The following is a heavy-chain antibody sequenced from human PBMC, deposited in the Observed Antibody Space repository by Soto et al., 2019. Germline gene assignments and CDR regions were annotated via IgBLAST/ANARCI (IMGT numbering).Heavy chain of an antibody. J-gene: IGHJ4*02. CDR3: ARAIHSCYPEYYCDC. Sequence: ASVKVSCKASGYTFTGYYMHWVRQAPGQGLEWMGWINPNSGGTNYAQKFQGWVTMTRDTSISTAYMELSRLRSDDTAVYYCARAIHSCYPEYYCDCWCQGTLVTVSS. CDR2: INPNSGGT. V-gene: IGHV1-2*04. D-gene: IGHD5-12*01. CDR1: GYTFTGYY.